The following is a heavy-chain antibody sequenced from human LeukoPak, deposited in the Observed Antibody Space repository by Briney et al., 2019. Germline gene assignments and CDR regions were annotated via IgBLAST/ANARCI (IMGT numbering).Heavy chain of an antibody. CDR3: ARDRFNGMDV. D-gene: IGHD3-3*01. J-gene: IGHJ6*02. Sequence: QPGGSLRLSCVASGIDVSTDYITWVRQAPGKGLEWVSIIYSEGTTYYADSVKGRFSISRDISKNTVTLQMSSLRAEDTAVCYCARDRFNGMDVWGQGTTVTVSS. V-gene: IGHV3-66*01. CDR2: IYSEGTT. CDR1: GIDVSTDY.